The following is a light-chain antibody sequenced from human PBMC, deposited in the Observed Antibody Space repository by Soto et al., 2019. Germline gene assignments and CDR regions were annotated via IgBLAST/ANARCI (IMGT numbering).Light chain of an antibody. CDR1: SSHIGSNT. J-gene: IGLJ1*01. CDR3: AAWDDSLNGRYV. CDR2: SNN. V-gene: IGLV1-44*01. Sequence: QSALTQPPSASGTPGQRVIISCSGSSSHIGSNTVNWYQQLPGTAPKLLIYSNNQRPSGVPDRFSGSKSGTSASLAISGLQSEDEADYYCAAWDDSLNGRYVFGTGTKVTDL.